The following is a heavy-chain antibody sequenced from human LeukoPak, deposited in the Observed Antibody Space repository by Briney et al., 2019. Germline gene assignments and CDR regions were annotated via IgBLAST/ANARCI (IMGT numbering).Heavy chain of an antibody. J-gene: IGHJ4*02. CDR1: GFTVSSNY. Sequence: PGGSLRLSCAVSGFTVSSNYMSWVRQAPGKGLESVSVIYGGGDTHYADSVKGRFTISRDNSKNTVYLQMNCLTAEDTAVYYCARDGDSGSYSTFDYWGQGTLVTVSS. D-gene: IGHD1-26*01. CDR2: IYGGGDT. V-gene: IGHV3-53*01. CDR3: ARDGDSGSYSTFDY.